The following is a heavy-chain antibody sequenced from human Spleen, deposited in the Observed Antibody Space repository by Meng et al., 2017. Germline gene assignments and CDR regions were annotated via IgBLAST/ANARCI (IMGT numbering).Heavy chain of an antibody. CDR3: ARGGLLDS. D-gene: IGHD2-15*01. J-gene: IGHJ4*02. Sequence: VLFVQVCVGSKKPGASVKVSCKAFRYTFTTYSMNWVRQAPGQGPEWMGWINTNPGNPTYAQGFTGHFVFSLDTSVSTAYLQISSLKAEDTAVYYCARGGLLDSWGQGTLVTVSS. CDR2: INTNPGNP. V-gene: IGHV7-4-1*02. CDR1: RYTFTTYS.